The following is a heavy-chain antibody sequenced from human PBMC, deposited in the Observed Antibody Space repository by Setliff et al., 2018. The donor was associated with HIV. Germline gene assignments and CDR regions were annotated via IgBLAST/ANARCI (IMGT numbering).Heavy chain of an antibody. CDR3: ARDAHIVGATNPDWDDAFDI. CDR2: ISGSGGST. D-gene: IGHD1-26*01. V-gene: IGHV3-23*01. J-gene: IGHJ3*02. CDR1: GFTFSNYA. Sequence: QTGGSLRLSCAASGFTFSNYAMSWVRQAPGKGLEWVSGISGSGGSTYYVDSVKGRFTISRDNSKNTLYLQMNSLRAEDTAMYYCARDAHIVGATNPDWDDAFDIWGQGTMVTVSS.